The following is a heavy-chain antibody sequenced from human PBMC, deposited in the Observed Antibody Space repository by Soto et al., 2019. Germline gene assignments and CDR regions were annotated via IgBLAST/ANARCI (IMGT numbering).Heavy chain of an antibody. J-gene: IGHJ5*02. CDR3: VRIAAAGPGMWLLYNSFDP. CDR2: ISSSSSYI. CDR1: GFTFSSYS. Sequence: GGSLRLSCAASGFTFSSYSMNWVRQAPGKGLEWVSSISSSSSYIYYADSVKGRFTISRDNAKNTLYLQMSSLRAEDTAVYYWVRIAAAGPGMWLLYNSFDPRGPGTLVTVS. V-gene: IGHV3-21*01. D-gene: IGHD6-13*01.